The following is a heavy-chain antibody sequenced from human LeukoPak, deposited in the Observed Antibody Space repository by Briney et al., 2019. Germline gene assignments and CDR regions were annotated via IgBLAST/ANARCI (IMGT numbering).Heavy chain of an antibody. CDR1: GYTFSTYG. V-gene: IGHV1-18*01. Sequence: GASLSVSRKASGYTFSTYGISWVRQAPGQGLEWMGWISDYKGNTYYAQKLPGRVTMTTDTPTSTAYLELRSLRSDDTAIYYCARDLYYYGSGSYYDVFDVWGQGTMVTVSS. CDR2: ISDYKGNT. CDR3: ARDLYYYGSGSYYDVFDV. J-gene: IGHJ3*01. D-gene: IGHD3-10*01.